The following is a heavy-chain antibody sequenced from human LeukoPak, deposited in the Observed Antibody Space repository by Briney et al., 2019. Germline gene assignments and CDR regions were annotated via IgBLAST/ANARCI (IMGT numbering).Heavy chain of an antibody. Sequence: GSSVKVSCKASGGTFSSYAISWVRQAPGQGLEWMGRIIPIFGTANYAQKFQGRVTITTDESTSTAYMELSSLRSEGTAVYYCARAHYYDSSGYLIWGQGTMVTVSS. J-gene: IGHJ3*02. CDR3: ARAHYYDSSGYLI. D-gene: IGHD3-22*01. CDR2: IIPIFGTA. CDR1: GGTFSSYA. V-gene: IGHV1-69*05.